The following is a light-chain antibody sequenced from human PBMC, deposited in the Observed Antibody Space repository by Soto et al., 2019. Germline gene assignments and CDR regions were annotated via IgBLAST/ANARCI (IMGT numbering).Light chain of an antibody. CDR3: QQYNSYSLWT. V-gene: IGKV1-5*01. Sequence: DIQMTQSPSTLSASVGDRVIINCRASQSISSWLAWYQQKPGKAPKLLIYDASSLESGVPSRFSGSGSGTEFTLTISSLQPDDFAIYYCQQYNSYSLWTFGQGTKVEIK. J-gene: IGKJ1*01. CDR2: DAS. CDR1: QSISSW.